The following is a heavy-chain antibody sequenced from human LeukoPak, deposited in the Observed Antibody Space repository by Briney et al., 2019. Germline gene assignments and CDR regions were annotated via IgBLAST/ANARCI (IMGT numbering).Heavy chain of an antibody. V-gene: IGHV1-2*02. CDR1: GYTFTGYY. Sequence: GASVKVSCKASGYTFTGYYMHWVRQAPGQGLEWMGWINPNSGGTNYAQKFQGRVTMTRDTSISTAYMELSRLRSDDTAVYYCARDLWYNWNYAYAFDIWGQGTMVTVSS. D-gene: IGHD1-7*01. CDR2: INPNSGGT. CDR3: ARDLWYNWNYAYAFDI. J-gene: IGHJ3*02.